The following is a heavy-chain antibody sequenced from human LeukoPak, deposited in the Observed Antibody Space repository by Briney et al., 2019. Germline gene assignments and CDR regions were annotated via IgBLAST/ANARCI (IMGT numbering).Heavy chain of an antibody. D-gene: IGHD1-26*01. Sequence: SETLSLTCTGSGGSISSYYWSWIRQPPGKGLEWIGYIYYSGSTNYNPSLKSRVTISVDTSKNQFSLKLSSVTAADTAVYYCARTDVRGATADYWGQGTLVTVSS. CDR3: ARTDVRGATADY. CDR1: GGSISSYY. CDR2: IYYSGST. J-gene: IGHJ4*02. V-gene: IGHV4-59*12.